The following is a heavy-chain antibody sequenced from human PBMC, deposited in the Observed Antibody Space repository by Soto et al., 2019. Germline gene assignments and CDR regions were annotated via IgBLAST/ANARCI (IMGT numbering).Heavy chain of an antibody. CDR3: TGAYYDINGYGLDP. V-gene: IGHV4-59*01. Sequence: SETLSLTCSVSGGSISSGYWTWIRQPPGKGLEWIGYIYYGGSINYNPSLKSRVIISVDTAKNQFSLRLSSVTAADTAVYYCTGAYYDINGYGLDPWGQGTSVTVSS. D-gene: IGHD3-22*01. CDR1: GGSISSGY. J-gene: IGHJ5*02. CDR2: IYYGGSI.